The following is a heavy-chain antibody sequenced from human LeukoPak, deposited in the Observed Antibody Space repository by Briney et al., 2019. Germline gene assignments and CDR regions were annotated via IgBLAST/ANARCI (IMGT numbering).Heavy chain of an antibody. CDR3: ARNYCSGGSCYGYYFDY. CDR1: GGTFSSYA. D-gene: IGHD2-15*01. CDR2: IIPIFGTA. Sequence: SVKVSCKASGGTFSSYAISWVRQAPGQGLEWMGRIIPIFGTANYAQKFQGRVTITTDESTSTAYMELSSLRSEDTAVYYCARNYCSGGSCYGYYFDYWGQGTLVTVSS. V-gene: IGHV1-69*05. J-gene: IGHJ4*02.